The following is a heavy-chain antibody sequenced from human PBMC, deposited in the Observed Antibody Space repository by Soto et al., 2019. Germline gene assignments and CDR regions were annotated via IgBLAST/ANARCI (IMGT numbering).Heavy chain of an antibody. CDR1: GGSISSYY. CDR3: ARTLTGEYYFDC. D-gene: IGHD1-20*01. CDR2: IYYSGST. J-gene: IGHJ4*02. V-gene: IGHV4-59*01. Sequence: QVQLQESGPGLVKPSETLSLTCTVSGGSISSYYWSWIRQPPGKGLEWIGYIYYSGSTNYNPSLKSRVTISVDTSKNQFSLKLSAVTAADTAVYYCARTLTGEYYFDCWGQGTLVTVSS.